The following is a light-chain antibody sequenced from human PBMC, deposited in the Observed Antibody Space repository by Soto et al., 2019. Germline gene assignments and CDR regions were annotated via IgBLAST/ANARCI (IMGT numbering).Light chain of an antibody. CDR1: SSDVSGYNY. CDR3: SSYAGSNNLV. CDR2: EVS. Sequence: QAALTQPPSAYGSPGQSVTISCTGTSSDVSGYNYVSWYQQHPGKAPKLMIYEVSKRPSGVPDRFSGSKSGNTASLTVSGLQAEDEADYYCSSYAGSNNLVFGGGTKLTVL. V-gene: IGLV2-8*01. J-gene: IGLJ2*01.